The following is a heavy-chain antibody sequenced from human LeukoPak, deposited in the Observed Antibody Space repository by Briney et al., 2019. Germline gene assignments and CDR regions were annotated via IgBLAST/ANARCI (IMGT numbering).Heavy chain of an antibody. J-gene: IGHJ4*02. V-gene: IGHV3-23*01. Sequence: PGGSLRLSCAASGFTFSSYAMTWVRQAPGKGLEWVSGISGSGGSTYYADSVKGRFTISRDNSKNTLYLQMNSLRAEDTALYYCAKGSSDSWYSALEYWGQGTLVTVSS. CDR3: AKGSSDSWYSALEY. D-gene: IGHD3-22*01. CDR2: ISGSGGST. CDR1: GFTFSSYA.